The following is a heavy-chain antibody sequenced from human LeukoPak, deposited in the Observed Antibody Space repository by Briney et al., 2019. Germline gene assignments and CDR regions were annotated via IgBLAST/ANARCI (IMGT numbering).Heavy chain of an antibody. D-gene: IGHD3-22*01. CDR3: AAQDYYDSSGFGY. Sequence: GASVKAPCKASGFTFTSSAMQWVRQARGQRLEWIGWIVVGSGNTNYAQKFQERVTITRDMSTSTAYMELSSLRSEDTAVYYCAAQDYYDSSGFGYWGQGTLVTVSS. CDR1: GFTFTSSA. CDR2: IVVGSGNT. V-gene: IGHV1-58*02. J-gene: IGHJ4*02.